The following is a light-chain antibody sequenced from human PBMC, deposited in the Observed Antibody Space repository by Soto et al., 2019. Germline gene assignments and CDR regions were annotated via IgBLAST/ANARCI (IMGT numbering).Light chain of an antibody. CDR2: DVS. CDR1: SSDVGGYNY. V-gene: IGLV2-14*01. Sequence: QSALTQPASVSGSPGQSITISCTGTSSDVGGYNYVSWYQQHPGKAPKLMIYDVSNRPSGVSNLFSGSKSGNTASLTISGLQADDEADYYCSSYTSSSTLYVFGTGSKVTVL. J-gene: IGLJ1*01. CDR3: SSYTSSSTLYV.